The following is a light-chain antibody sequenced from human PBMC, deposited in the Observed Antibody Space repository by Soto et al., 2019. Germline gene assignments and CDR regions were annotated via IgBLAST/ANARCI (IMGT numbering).Light chain of an antibody. V-gene: IGLV2-14*01. CDR1: GSDVGGYNY. CDR3: SSYTSGSTPLV. J-gene: IGLJ2*01. Sequence: QSVLTQPASVSGSPGQSITISCTGTGSDVGGYNYVSWYQQPPGKAPKVMIYDVSNRPSGVSNRFSGSKSGNPASLTISGLQAEDEADYYHSSYTSGSTPLVFGAGTKLTVL. CDR2: DVS.